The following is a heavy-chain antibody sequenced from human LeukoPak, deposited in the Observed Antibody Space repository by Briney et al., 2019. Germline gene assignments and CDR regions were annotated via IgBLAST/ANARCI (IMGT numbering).Heavy chain of an antibody. CDR3: AVHSPLSIFYYSIAV. D-gene: IGHD3-9*01. CDR2: IYYTAST. V-gene: IGHV4-39*01. J-gene: IGHJ6*04. Sequence: SETLSHTCTQPGDSPSRSEHYGGSIRQPPGKGLEWIGSIYYTASTYYSPSLQSRVTISVDTSKNQFSLKLTSVTAADTAVYYCAVHSPLSIFYYSIAVWGKGDTVTVSS. CDR1: GDSPSRSEHY.